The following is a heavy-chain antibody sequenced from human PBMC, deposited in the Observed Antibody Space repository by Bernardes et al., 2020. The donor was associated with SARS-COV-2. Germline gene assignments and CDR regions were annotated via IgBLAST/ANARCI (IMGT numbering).Heavy chain of an antibody. CDR3: ATWLFSHFDY. V-gene: IGHV3-23*05. CDR1: GFIFRNYA. D-gene: IGHD3-22*01. J-gene: IGHJ4*02. Sequence: GGSLRLSCAGSGFIFRNYAMHWVRQAPGQGLEWLSTIDGPTTNTHYADFVRGRFTISRDNSRNTLFLHMSSLRAEDTAIYYCATWLFSHFDYWGRGTPVTVSS. CDR2: IDGPTTNT.